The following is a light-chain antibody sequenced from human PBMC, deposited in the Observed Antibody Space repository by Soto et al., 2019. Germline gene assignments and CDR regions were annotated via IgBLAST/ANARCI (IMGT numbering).Light chain of an antibody. J-gene: IGKJ3*01. CDR2: DTS. Sequence: DIVLTQSPATLSLSPGEGATLSCRASQSVNTYFAWYQQKTGQAPRLLIYDTSNRATGIPARFSGTGSGTDFTHAISSLEPEDFAVYYCQQRSNWPHTFGPGTKVDI. CDR3: QQRSNWPHT. CDR1: QSVNTY. V-gene: IGKV3-11*01.